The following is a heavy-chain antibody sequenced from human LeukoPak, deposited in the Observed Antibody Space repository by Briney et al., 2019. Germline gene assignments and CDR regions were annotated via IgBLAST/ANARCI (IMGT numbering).Heavy chain of an antibody. V-gene: IGHV4-59*08. Sequence: PSETLSLTCTVSGGSISSYYWSRIRQPPGKGLEWIGYIYYSGSTNYNPSLKSRVTISVDTSKNQFSLKLSSVTAADTAVYYCASYSSTREYFDYWGQGTLVTVSS. CDR1: GGSISSYY. J-gene: IGHJ4*02. CDR2: IYYSGST. D-gene: IGHD2-2*01. CDR3: ASYSSTREYFDY.